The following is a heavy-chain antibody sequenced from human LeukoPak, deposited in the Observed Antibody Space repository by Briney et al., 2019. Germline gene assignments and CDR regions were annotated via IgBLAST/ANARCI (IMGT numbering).Heavy chain of an antibody. D-gene: IGHD5-24*01. CDR3: AGDGDGYNSEYYFDY. V-gene: IGHV3-30*03. Sequence: GGSLRLSCAASGFTFSSYGMHWVRQAPGKGLEWVAVISYDGSNKYYADSVKGRFTISRDNSKNTLYLQMNSLRAEDTAVYYCAGDGDGYNSEYYFDYWGQGTLVTVSS. J-gene: IGHJ4*02. CDR2: ISYDGSNK. CDR1: GFTFSSYG.